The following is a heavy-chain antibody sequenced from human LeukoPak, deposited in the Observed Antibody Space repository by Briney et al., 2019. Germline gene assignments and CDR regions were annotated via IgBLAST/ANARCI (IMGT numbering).Heavy chain of an antibody. Sequence: SETLSLTCAVYGGSFSGYYWSWIRQPPGKGLEWIGEVNHSGSTNYNPSLKSRVTISVDTSKNQFSLKLSSVTAADTAVYYCARQNNIAAAGWFDPWGQGTLVTVSS. CDR2: VNHSGST. J-gene: IGHJ5*02. D-gene: IGHD6-13*01. V-gene: IGHV4-34*01. CDR1: GGSFSGYY. CDR3: ARQNNIAAAGWFDP.